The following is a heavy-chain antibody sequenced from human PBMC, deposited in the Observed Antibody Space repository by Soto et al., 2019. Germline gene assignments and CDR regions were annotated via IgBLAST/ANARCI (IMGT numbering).Heavy chain of an antibody. CDR3: AAGSSPDY. CDR2: INGGGSDA. Sequence: EVQLVESGGVLVQPGGSLRVSCAASGFTFSTSGMNWVRQAPGKGLEWVSNINGGGSDAYYVDSVRGSFTISRDYVKKELFMQMNSMRAEDTAVYYCAAGSSPDYWGQGTLVTVSS. D-gene: IGHD2-2*01. J-gene: IGHJ4*02. V-gene: IGHV3-7*01. CDR1: GFTFSTSG.